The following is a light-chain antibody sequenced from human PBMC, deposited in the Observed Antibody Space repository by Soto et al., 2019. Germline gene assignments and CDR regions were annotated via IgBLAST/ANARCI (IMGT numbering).Light chain of an antibody. CDR1: QDINIY. J-gene: IGKJ5*01. Sequence: IQITQSPSSLFSAVVYIFTITFRATQDINIYLNWYQQKPGKAPNLLIYDASNLEIGVPSRFSGSGSGTHFTFTISSLQTEDIGTYYCQQYDILPITFGRGTRLEIK. CDR3: QQYDILPIT. V-gene: IGKV1-33*01. CDR2: DAS.